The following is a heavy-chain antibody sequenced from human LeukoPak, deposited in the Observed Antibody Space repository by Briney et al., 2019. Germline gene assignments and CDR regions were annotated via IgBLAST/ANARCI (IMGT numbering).Heavy chain of an antibody. CDR1: GYTFTSYY. V-gene: IGHV1-46*01. D-gene: IGHD3-16*02. CDR2: INPSGGST. CDR3: ARGDYDYVWGSYRYTDWGFDY. J-gene: IGHJ4*02. Sequence: GASVKVSCKASGYTFTSYYMHWVRQAPGQGLEWMGIINPSGGSTSYAQKFQGRVTMTRDMSTSTVYMELSSLRSEDTAVYYCARGDYDYVWGSYRYTDWGFDYWGQGTLVTVSS.